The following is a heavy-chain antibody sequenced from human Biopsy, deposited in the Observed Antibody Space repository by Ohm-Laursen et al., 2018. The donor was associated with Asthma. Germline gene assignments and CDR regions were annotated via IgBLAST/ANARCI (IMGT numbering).Heavy chain of an antibody. CDR1: GFTFGDYW. D-gene: IGHD5-12*01. J-gene: IGHJ4*02. V-gene: IGHV3-30*18. CDR3: AKRRGYSGHDNDY. Sequence: SLRLSCAASGFTFGDYWMSWVRQVPGQGLEWVAVISYDGNHKFYEDSVKGRFTISRDNSKNTLYPQMNSLRTEDTAVYYCAKRRGYSGHDNDYWGQGTLVIVSS. CDR2: ISYDGNHK.